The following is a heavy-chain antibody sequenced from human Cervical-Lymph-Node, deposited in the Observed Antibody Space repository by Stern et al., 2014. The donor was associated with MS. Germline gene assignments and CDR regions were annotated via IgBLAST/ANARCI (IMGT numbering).Heavy chain of an antibody. J-gene: IGHJ6*02. CDR2: IWYDGSNK. CDR3: ARDCKLRYYYYGMDI. V-gene: IGHV3-33*01. D-gene: IGHD1-26*01. Sequence: DQLVESGGGVVQPGRSLRLSCAASGFTFSSYGMHWVRQAPGTGLEWVAVIWYDGSNKYYADSVKGRFTISRDNSKNTLYLQMNSLRAEDTAVYYCARDCKLRYYYYGMDIWGQGTTVTVSS. CDR1: GFTFSSYG.